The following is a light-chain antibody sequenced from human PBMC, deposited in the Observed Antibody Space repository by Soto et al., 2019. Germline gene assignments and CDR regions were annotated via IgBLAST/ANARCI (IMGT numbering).Light chain of an antibody. CDR3: MQSTQLPPT. J-gene: IGKJ5*01. CDR2: EVS. V-gene: IGKV2D-29*02. Sequence: VMTQSPLSLPVTLGQPASISCKSSQSLLHITGETFLFWYLQKPGQSPQLLIYEVSTRVSGVPDRFSGSGSGTDFTLEISRVETDDVGIYYCMQSTQLPPTFGQGTLLEIK. CDR1: QSLLHITGETF.